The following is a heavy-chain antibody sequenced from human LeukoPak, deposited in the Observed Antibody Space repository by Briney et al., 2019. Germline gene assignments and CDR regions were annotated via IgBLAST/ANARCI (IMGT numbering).Heavy chain of an antibody. CDR1: GGSISSSSYY. CDR2: IYYSGST. J-gene: IGHJ4*02. Sequence: SETLSLTCTVSGGSISSSSYYWGWIRQPPGKGLEWIGSIYYSGSTYYNPSLKSRVTISVDTSKNQFSLKLSSVTAADTAVYYCARGKWFGELLDWGQGTLVTVSS. CDR3: ARGKWFGELLD. V-gene: IGHV4-39*07. D-gene: IGHD3-10*01.